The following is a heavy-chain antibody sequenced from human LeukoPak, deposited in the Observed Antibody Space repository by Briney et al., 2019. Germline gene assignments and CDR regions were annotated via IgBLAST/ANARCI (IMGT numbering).Heavy chain of an antibody. CDR3: AKDRGAYDYVWGSYRSVAYYFDY. Sequence: PGGSLRLSCAASGFTVSSNYMSWVRQAPGKGLEWVSVIYSGGSTYYADSVKGRFTISRDNSKNTLYLQMNSLRAEDTAVYYCAKDRGAYDYVWGSYRSVAYYFDYWGQGTLVTVSS. CDR1: GFTVSSNY. CDR2: IYSGGST. V-gene: IGHV3-53*01. D-gene: IGHD3-16*02. J-gene: IGHJ4*02.